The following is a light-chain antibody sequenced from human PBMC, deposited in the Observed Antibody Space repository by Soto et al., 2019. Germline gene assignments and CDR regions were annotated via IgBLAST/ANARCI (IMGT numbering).Light chain of an antibody. CDR2: AAS. V-gene: IGKV1-12*01. CDR1: QDISGW. CDR3: QQAKSHAT. J-gene: IGKJ5*01. Sequence: DIQMTQSPSSVSASVGDRVTITCRASQDISGWLGWYLQKPGKAPELLVYAASNLQSGVPSRFSGSGSGTHFTLTISNLQPGDSATYYCQQAKSHATFGQGQRLEIK.